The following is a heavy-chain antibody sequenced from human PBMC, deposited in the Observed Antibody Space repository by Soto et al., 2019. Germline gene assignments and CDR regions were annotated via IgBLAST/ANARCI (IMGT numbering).Heavy chain of an antibody. CDR1: GGSISSSSYY. V-gene: IGHV4-39*01. D-gene: IGHD6-19*01. CDR2: IYYSGTT. J-gene: IGHJ4*02. CDR3: ARMSKAVAGTRYYFAY. Sequence: SETLSLTCTVSGGSISSSSYYWGWIRQPPGKGLEWIGTIYYSGTTFYNPSLQSRVTMSVDTSQNQFSLKLTSVTAADTAVYYCARMSKAVAGTRYYFAYWGQGTLVTVSS.